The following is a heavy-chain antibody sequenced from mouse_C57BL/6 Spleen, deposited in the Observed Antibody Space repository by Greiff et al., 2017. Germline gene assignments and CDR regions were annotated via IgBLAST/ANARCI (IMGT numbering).Heavy chain of an antibody. V-gene: IGHV1-22*01. J-gene: IGHJ2*01. CDR3: ASPHYDGSSGYFDY. Sequence: EVKLVESGPELVKPGASLKMSCTASGYTFTDYNMHWVQQSHGKSLEWIGYINPNNGGTSYPHKFKGKVTLTGNKSSSTAYMELRSLTSEDTAVYYCASPHYDGSSGYFDYWGQGTTLTVSA. D-gene: IGHD1-1*01. CDR2: INPNNGGT. CDR1: GYTFTDYN.